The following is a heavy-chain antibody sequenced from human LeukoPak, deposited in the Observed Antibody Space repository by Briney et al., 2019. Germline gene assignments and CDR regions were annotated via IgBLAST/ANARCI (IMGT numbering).Heavy chain of an antibody. CDR1: GFTFSSYA. CDR2: IKGDGSEK. Sequence: PGGSLRLSCAASGFTFSSYAMSWVRQAPGKGLEWVANIKGDGSEKSYVDSVKGRFTISRDNAKNSLYLQMNSLRAEDTAVYYCARDRAAPTWFFDLWGRGTLVLVSS. CDR3: ARDRAAPTWFFDL. V-gene: IGHV3-7*01. J-gene: IGHJ2*01. D-gene: IGHD2-15*01.